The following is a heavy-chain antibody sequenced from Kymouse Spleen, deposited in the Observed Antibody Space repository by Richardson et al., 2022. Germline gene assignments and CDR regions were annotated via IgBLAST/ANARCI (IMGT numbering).Heavy chain of an antibody. J-gene: IGHJ5*02. CDR2: INHSGST. Sequence: QVQLQQWGAGLLKPSETLSLTCAVYGGSFSGYYWSWIRQPPGKGLEWIGEINHSGSTNYNPSLKSRVTISVDTSKNQFSLKLSSVTAADTAVYYCARGRAAAGTGGWFDPWGQGTLVTVSS. D-gene: IGHD6-13*01. CDR3: ARGRAAAGTGGWFDP. CDR1: GGSFSGYY. V-gene: IGHV4-34*01.